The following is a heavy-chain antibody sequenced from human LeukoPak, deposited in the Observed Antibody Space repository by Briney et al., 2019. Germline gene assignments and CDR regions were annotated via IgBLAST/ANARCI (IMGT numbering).Heavy chain of an antibody. V-gene: IGHV3-74*01. CDR2: INSDGSTT. J-gene: IGHJ4*02. Sequence: GGSLRLSCAASGFTFSSYWMHWVRQAPGKGLVWVSRINSDGSTTTYAASVRGRFTISRDTAKNTLYLQMNSLRAEDTAVYYCARGHHYYDSSAYYYWGQGTLVTVSS. D-gene: IGHD3-22*01. CDR3: ARGHHYYDSSAYYY. CDR1: GFTFSSYW.